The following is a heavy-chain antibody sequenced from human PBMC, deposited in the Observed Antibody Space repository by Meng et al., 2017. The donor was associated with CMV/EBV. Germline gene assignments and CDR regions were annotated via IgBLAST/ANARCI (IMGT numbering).Heavy chain of an antibody. Sequence: ASVKVSCKASGHTFTSYGISWVRQAPGQGLEWMGWISAYNGNTNYAQKLQGRVTMTTDTSTSTAYMELRSLRSDDTAVYYCARIGYYTIFGNYYGMDVWGQGTTVTVSS. CDR3: ARIGYYTIFGNYYGMDV. V-gene: IGHV1-18*01. CDR1: GHTFTSYG. J-gene: IGHJ6*02. D-gene: IGHD3-3*01. CDR2: ISAYNGNT.